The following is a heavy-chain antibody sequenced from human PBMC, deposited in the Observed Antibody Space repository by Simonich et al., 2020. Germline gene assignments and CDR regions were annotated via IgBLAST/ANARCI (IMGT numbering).Heavy chain of an antibody. D-gene: IGHD6-13*01. V-gene: IGHV4-38-2*01. Sequence: QVQLQESGPGLVKPSETLSLTCAVSGYSISSGYYWGWIRQPPGKGLEWIGRIYHSGSTYYSPCLKGRVTISVDTSKNQFSLKLSSVTAADTAVYYCARVGYSNYYYYGMDVWGQGTTVTVSS. CDR3: ARVGYSNYYYYGMDV. CDR1: GYSISSGYY. J-gene: IGHJ6*02. CDR2: IYHSGST.